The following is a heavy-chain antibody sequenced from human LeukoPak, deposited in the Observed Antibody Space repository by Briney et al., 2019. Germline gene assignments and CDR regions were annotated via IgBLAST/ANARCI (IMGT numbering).Heavy chain of an antibody. CDR1: GGSFSGYY. D-gene: IGHD6-19*01. CDR3: ARAKGIAVAGFDAFDI. CDR2: INHSGST. V-gene: IGHV4-34*01. Sequence: SETLSLTCAVYGGSFSGYYWSWIRQPPGKGLEWIGEINHSGSTNYNPSLKSRVTISVDTSKNQFSLKLSSVTAADTAVYYCARAKGIAVAGFDAFDIWGQGTMVTVSS. J-gene: IGHJ3*02.